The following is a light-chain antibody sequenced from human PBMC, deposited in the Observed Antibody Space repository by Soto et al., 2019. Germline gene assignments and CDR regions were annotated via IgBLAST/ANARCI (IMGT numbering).Light chain of an antibody. V-gene: IGLV1-51*01. CDR2: DNN. Sequence: QSVLTQPPSVSAAPGQKVTISCSGSSSNIGNNYVSWFQQFPGTAPKLLIYDNNERPSGIPDRFSGSKSVTSATLGITGLQTGDEADYYCASWDSSLSAVVFGGGTQVTVL. CDR1: SSNIGNNY. J-gene: IGLJ2*01. CDR3: ASWDSSLSAVV.